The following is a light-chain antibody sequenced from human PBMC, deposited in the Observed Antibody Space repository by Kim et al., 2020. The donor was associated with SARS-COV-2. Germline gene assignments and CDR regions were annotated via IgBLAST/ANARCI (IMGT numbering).Light chain of an antibody. CDR2: KAS. J-gene: IGKJ2*01. Sequence: SASVGDRVTITCRASQSISSLLAWYQQKPGKAPKLLIYKASSLERGVPSRFSGSGSGTEFTLTISSLQPDDFATYYCQQYNSYAYTFGQGTKLEI. CDR3: QQYNSYAYT. CDR1: QSISSL. V-gene: IGKV1-5*03.